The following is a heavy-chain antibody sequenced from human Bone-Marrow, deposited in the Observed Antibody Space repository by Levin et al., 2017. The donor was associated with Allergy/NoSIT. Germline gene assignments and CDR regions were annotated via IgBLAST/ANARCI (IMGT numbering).Heavy chain of an antibody. CDR1: GFTVSSNY. Sequence: PGGSLRLSCAASGFTVSSNYMSWVRQAPGKGLEWVSVIYSGGSTYYADSVKGRFTISRDNSKNTLYLQLNSLRAEDTAVYYCARGGNSFAMDVWGQGTTVTVSS. V-gene: IGHV3-53*01. J-gene: IGHJ6*02. D-gene: IGHD1-1*01. CDR3: ARGGNSFAMDV. CDR2: IYSGGST.